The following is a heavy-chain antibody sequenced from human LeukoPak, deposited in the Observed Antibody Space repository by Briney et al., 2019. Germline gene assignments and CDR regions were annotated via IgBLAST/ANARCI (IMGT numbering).Heavy chain of an antibody. D-gene: IGHD3-3*01. CDR2: INHSGST. Sequence: AETLSLTCAVYGGSFSGYYWSWIRQPPGKGLEWIGEINHSGSTNYNPSLKSRVTISVDTSKNQFSLKLSSVTAADTAVYYCARGLYTFWIYYYMDVWGKGTTVTVSS. J-gene: IGHJ6*03. CDR1: GGSFSGYY. V-gene: IGHV4-34*01. CDR3: ARGLYTFWIYYYMDV.